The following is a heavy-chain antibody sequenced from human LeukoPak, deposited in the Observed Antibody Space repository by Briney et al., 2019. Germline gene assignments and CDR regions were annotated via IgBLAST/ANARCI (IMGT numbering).Heavy chain of an antibody. CDR2: IYYSGTT. J-gene: IGHJ6*03. CDR1: GGSISSSSYY. CDR3: ARDGSSSWYYMDV. Sequence: SETLSLTCTVSGGSISSSSYYWGWIRQPPGKGLEWIGSIYYSGTTYYNPSLKSRVTISVETSKNQLSLKLSSVTAADTALYYCARDGSSSWYYMDVWGKGTTVTVSS. D-gene: IGHD6-13*01. V-gene: IGHV4-39*07.